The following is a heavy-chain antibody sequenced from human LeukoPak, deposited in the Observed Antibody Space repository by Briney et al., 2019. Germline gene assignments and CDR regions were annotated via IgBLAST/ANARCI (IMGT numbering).Heavy chain of an antibody. V-gene: IGHV3-30*02. Sequence: GGSLRLSCAASGFSFNNYGIHWVRQAPGKGLEWVTFMQYDGSDKFYADSVKGRFTISRDNSKNTVYLQMNSLRTEDTAVYYCARASLRATSDYWGQGTLVTVSS. J-gene: IGHJ4*02. D-gene: IGHD5-12*01. CDR3: ARASLRATSDY. CDR2: MQYDGSDK. CDR1: GFSFNNYG.